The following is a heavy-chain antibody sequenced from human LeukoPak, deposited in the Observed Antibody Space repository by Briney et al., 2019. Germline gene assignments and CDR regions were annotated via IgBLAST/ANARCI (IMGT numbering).Heavy chain of an antibody. CDR3: ARGVVTAIEDYFDY. J-gene: IGHJ4*02. CDR2: IYHSGTT. V-gene: IGHV4-30-2*01. CDR1: GGSISSGGYS. D-gene: IGHD2-21*02. Sequence: PSETLSLTCAVSGGSISSGGYSWSWIRQPPGKGLEWIGYIYHSGTTYYNPSLKSRVTISVDRSKNQFSLKLSSVTAADTAVYYCARGVVTAIEDYFDYWAREPWSPSPQ.